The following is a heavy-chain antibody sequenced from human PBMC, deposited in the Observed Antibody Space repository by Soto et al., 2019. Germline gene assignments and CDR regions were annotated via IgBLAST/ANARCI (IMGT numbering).Heavy chain of an antibody. J-gene: IGHJ5*02. CDR3: AREAGPDRWFDP. Sequence: SETLSLTCTVSGASISSYFWTWIRPPAGKGLDWIVRISTIGTTNYNPSLNSRVTMSVDTSKNHFALNLGSVNAADTAVYYCAREAGPDRWFDPGGQGTLVTVSS. CDR1: GASISSYF. CDR2: ISTIGTT. V-gene: IGHV4-4*07.